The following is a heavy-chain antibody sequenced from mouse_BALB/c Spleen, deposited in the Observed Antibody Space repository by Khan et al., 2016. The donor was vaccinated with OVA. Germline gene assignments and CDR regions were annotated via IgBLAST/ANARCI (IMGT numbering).Heavy chain of an antibody. CDR3: ASHGSTSWFGY. D-gene: IGHD1-1*01. Sequence: VQLQQSGPELMKPGASVKISCKASGYSFTTYYIHWVKQSHGKTLEWIGYIDPFNGGSTYNQKFKGKATLTVDKSSSTAYMHHSSLTSEDSAVYYCASHGSTSWFGYWGQGTLVTVSA. CDR1: GYSFTTYY. V-gene: IGHV1-31*01. J-gene: IGHJ3*02. CDR2: IDPFNGGS.